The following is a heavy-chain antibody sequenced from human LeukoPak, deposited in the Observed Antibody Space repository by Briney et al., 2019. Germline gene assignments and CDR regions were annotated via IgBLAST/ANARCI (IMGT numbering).Heavy chain of an antibody. CDR2: IGSNVVNN. CDR3: ARANVPDYYDASGYSDWFDP. CDR1: GFTFSSDA. J-gene: IGHJ5*01. Sequence: GGSLRLSCVVFGFTFSSDAIHWVRQVAGEGREYVSSIGSNVVNNFYANSVQGRFSVSRDNSRSTVYLQVASLTPEDSAIYYCARANVPDYYDASGYSDWFDPWGQGTLVTVST. D-gene: IGHD3-22*01. V-gene: IGHV3-64*01.